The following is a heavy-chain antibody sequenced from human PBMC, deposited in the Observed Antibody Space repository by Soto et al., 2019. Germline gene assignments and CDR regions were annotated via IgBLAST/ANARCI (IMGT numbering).Heavy chain of an antibody. CDR1: GFTFTRSA. CDR2: IVVGSGNT. D-gene: IGHD2-2*02. Sequence: SVKVSCKASGFTFTRSAVHWVRQARGQRLEWIGWIVVGSGNTIYAQKFQERVTITRDMSTSTAYMELSSLRSEDTAVYYCAAQGAIRGYYYGVDVWGQGTTVTVSS. CDR3: AAQGAIRGYYYGVDV. J-gene: IGHJ6*02. V-gene: IGHV1-58*01.